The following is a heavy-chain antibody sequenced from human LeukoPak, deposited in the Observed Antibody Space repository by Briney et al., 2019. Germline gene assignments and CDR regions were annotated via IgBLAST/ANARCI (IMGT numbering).Heavy chain of an antibody. D-gene: IGHD3-3*01. CDR3: ARAGNYDFWSGVGTRYYYYMDV. CDR2: ISAYNGNT. V-gene: IGHV1-18*01. CDR1: GHTFTSYG. Sequence: ASVKVSCKASGHTFTSYGISWVRQAPGQGLEWMGWISAYNGNTNYAQKLQGRVTMTTDTSTSTAYMELRSLRSDDTAVYYCARAGNYDFWSGVGTRYYYYMDVWGKGTTVTVSS. J-gene: IGHJ6*03.